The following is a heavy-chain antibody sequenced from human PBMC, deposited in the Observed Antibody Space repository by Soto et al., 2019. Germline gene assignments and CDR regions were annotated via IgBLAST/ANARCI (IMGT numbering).Heavy chain of an antibody. V-gene: IGHV4-61*01. Sequence: SETLSLTCTVSGASVSSGTHFWSWIRQPPGKGLERIGNIHYRGSASYNPSLRGRVPISLDISKNQFSLKLTSVPAADTAVYFFARGLRPYCSTTTCPPADVVWGQGTTVTVSS. CDR2: IHYRGSA. J-gene: IGHJ6*02. CDR3: ARGLRPYCSTTTCPPADVV. CDR1: GASVSSGTHF. D-gene: IGHD2-21*01.